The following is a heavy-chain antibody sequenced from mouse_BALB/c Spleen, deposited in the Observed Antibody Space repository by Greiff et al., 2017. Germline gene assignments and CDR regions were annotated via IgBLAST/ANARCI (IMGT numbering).Heavy chain of an antibody. CDR3: ARGYYGYEAWFAY. Sequence: EVMLVESGPGLVKPSQSLSLTCTVTGYSITSDYAWNWIRQFPGNKLEWMGYISYSGSTSYNPSLKSRISITRDTSKNQFFLQLNSVTTEDTATYYCARGYYGYEAWFAYWGQGTLVTVSA. V-gene: IGHV3-2*02. J-gene: IGHJ3*01. D-gene: IGHD2-2*01. CDR2: ISYSGST. CDR1: GYSITSDYA.